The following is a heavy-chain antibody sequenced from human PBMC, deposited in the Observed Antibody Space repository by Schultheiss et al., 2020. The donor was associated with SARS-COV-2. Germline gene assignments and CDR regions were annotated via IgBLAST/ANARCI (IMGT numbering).Heavy chain of an antibody. Sequence: GGSLRLSCAVSGFTFSSYAMSWVRQAPGKGLEWVSAISGSGGSTYYADSVKGRFTISRDNSKNTLYLQMNSLRAEDTAVYYCANAPSIAARPLDYWGQGTLVTVSS. J-gene: IGHJ4*02. D-gene: IGHD6-6*01. CDR3: ANAPSIAARPLDY. CDR1: GFTFSSYA. V-gene: IGHV3-23*01. CDR2: ISGSGGST.